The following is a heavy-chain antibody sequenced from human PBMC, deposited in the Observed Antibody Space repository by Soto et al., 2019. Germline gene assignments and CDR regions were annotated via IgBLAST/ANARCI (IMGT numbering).Heavy chain of an antibody. Sequence: GASVKVSCKASGYSFTSYGIAWVRQAPGQGPEWMGWISPYNGRTNYAQELQGRVTMTTDTSTSTAYMELRSLRSDDTAVYYCARGPSQLLFHYWGQGTLVTVSS. J-gene: IGHJ4*02. V-gene: IGHV1-18*01. CDR1: GYSFTSYG. D-gene: IGHD2-2*01. CDR2: ISPYNGRT. CDR3: ARGPSQLLFHY.